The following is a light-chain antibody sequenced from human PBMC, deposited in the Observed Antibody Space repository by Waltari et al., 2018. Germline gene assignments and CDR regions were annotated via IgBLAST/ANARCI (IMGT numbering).Light chain of an antibody. V-gene: IGKV1-5*03. CDR2: KSF. J-gene: IGKJ2*01. CDR1: QSISNW. Sequence: IQMTHPPSTLSASVGAKVSLTCRASQSISNWLAWYQQKPGKAPKVLIYKSFTLRTGVSSRFSGSGSETEFSLTISSLQPEDFATYYCQQYNIWPYTFGQGTTLEI. CDR3: QQYNIWPYT.